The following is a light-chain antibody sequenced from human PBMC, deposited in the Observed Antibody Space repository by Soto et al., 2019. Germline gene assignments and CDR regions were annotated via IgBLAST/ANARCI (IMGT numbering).Light chain of an antibody. CDR3: QLFGNSVLYT. J-gene: IGKJ2*01. CDR1: QSANSNY. V-gene: IGKV3-20*01. CDR2: GAS. Sequence: EIVLTQSPGTLSLSPGERATLSCRASQSANSNYLAWYQQKPGQAPRLLIYGASSRASGVPDRFSGSGSGTDFTLTISRLEPEDFAVYYCQLFGNSVLYTFGQGTKLEIK.